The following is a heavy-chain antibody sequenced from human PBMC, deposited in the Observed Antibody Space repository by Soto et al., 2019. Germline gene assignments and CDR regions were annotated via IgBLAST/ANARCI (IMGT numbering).Heavy chain of an antibody. CDR1: GFTFSSYA. V-gene: IGHV3-23*01. Sequence: EVQLLESGGALVQPGGSLRLSCAASGFTFSSYAMTWVRQVPGMGLDWVSSISGSGAHTYYTDSVKGRFTISRDNSKNTLYLQVNSLRAEDTAIYYCAIVSNSENYGDYWGRGTLVTVSS. CDR3: AIVSNSENYGDY. CDR2: ISGSGAHT. J-gene: IGHJ4*02. D-gene: IGHD1-26*01.